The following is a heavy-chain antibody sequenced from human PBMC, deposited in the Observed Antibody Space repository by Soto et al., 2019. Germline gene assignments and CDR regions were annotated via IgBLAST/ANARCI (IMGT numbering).Heavy chain of an antibody. V-gene: IGHV3-23*01. CDR1: GFIFHNHA. Sequence: EVQLLESGGGFIQPGGSLRLSCMGSGFIFHNHALTWVRQAPGKGPEWVSSISGSGGTTYYADSVKGRFTISRDNSKNKLFLDLHNLTVDDSAVYYCANGSWFDPWGQGTQVTVSS. J-gene: IGHJ5*01. D-gene: IGHD3-10*01. CDR3: ANGSWFDP. CDR2: ISGSGGTT.